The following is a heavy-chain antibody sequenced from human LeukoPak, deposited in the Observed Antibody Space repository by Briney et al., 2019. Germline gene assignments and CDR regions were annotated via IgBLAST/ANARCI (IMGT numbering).Heavy chain of an antibody. CDR2: IYTSGST. CDR1: GGSISSGSYY. D-gene: IGHD3-3*01. CDR3: ARDPNHYDFWSGGPSDYYGMDV. V-gene: IGHV4-61*02. J-gene: IGHJ6*02. Sequence: SETLSLTCTVSGGSISSGSYYRSWIRQPAGKGLEWIGRIYTSGSTNYNPSLKSRVTISVDTSKNQFSLKLSSVTAADTAVYYCARDPNHYDFWSGGPSDYYGMDVWGQGTTVTVSS.